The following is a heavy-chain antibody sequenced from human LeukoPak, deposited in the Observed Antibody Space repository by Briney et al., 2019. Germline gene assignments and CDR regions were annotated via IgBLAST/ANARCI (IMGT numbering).Heavy chain of an antibody. D-gene: IGHD6-13*01. CDR2: INPDGGST. V-gene: IGHV1-46*01. CDR1: GYTFTSYW. Sequence: ASVKVSCKASGYTFTSYWIQWVRQAPGQGLEWMGLINPDGGSTAYAHRFQGRVIMTRDTSTSTAYMDLSSLRSEDTAVYHCARAPRDSSTMLDFWGQGTLVTISS. J-gene: IGHJ4*02. CDR3: ARAPRDSSTMLDF.